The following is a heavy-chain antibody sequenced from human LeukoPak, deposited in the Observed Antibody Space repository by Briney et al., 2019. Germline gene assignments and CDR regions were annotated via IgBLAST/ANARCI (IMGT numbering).Heavy chain of an antibody. CDR1: GFTFSDYY. V-gene: IGHV3-11*03. Sequence: GGSLRVSCEASGFTFSDYYMSWIRQAPGKGLEWVSYISSSSSYTNYADSVKGLFTISRDNPKNSLYLQMNSLRAEDTAVYYCARTSTRMATAGFVDYWGQGALVTVSP. D-gene: IGHD5-24*01. J-gene: IGHJ4*02. CDR2: ISSSSSYT. CDR3: ARTSTRMATAGFVDY.